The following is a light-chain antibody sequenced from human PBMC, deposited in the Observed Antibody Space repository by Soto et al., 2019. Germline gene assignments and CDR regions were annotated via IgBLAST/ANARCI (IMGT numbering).Light chain of an antibody. J-gene: IGLJ2*01. CDR2: SNN. V-gene: IGLV1-44*01. Sequence: QSALIQPASASGTPGQTVTISCSGSDSDIGSHSVDWYQQFPGTTPKLLINSNNQRPSGVPERFSGSKSGTSASLAISGLQSEDEADYYCATWADSLNGVVFGGGTKLTVL. CDR1: DSDIGSHS. CDR3: ATWADSLNGVV.